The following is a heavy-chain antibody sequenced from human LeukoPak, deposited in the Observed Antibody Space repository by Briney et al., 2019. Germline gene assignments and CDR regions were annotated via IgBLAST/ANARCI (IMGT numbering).Heavy chain of an antibody. CDR1: GFTFSDYY. CDR2: ISSSGSTI. CDR3: ARATSYDFWSGYYTGYYYYYMDV. Sequence: GGSLRLSCAASGFTFSDYYMSWIRQAPGKGLEWVSYISSSGSTIYYADSVKGRFTISRDNAKNSLYLQMNSLRAEDTAVYYCARATSYDFWSGYYTGYYYYYMDVWGKGTTVTVSS. V-gene: IGHV3-11*04. D-gene: IGHD3-3*01. J-gene: IGHJ6*03.